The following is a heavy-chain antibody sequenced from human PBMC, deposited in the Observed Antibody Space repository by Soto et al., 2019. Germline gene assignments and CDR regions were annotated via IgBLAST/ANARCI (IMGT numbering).Heavy chain of an antibody. CDR3: ARGPLLRFLEWLFLPSYYYYGMDV. CDR2: INHSGST. V-gene: IGHV4-34*01. J-gene: IGHJ6*02. CDR1: GGSFSGYY. D-gene: IGHD3-3*01. Sequence: SETLSLTCAVYGGSFSGYYWSWIRQPPGKGLEWIGEINHSGSTNYNPSLKSRVTISVDTSKNQFSLKLSSVTAADTAVYYCARGPLLRFLEWLFLPSYYYYGMDVWGQGTTVTVSS.